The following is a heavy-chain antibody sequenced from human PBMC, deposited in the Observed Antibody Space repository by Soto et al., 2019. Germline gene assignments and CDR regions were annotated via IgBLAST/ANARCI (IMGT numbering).Heavy chain of an antibody. CDR3: TGANWYSEY. CDR2: IYYNGNT. V-gene: IGHV4-59*01. D-gene: IGHD7-27*01. CDR1: GVSIRNND. Sequence: QVQLQESGPGLVKPSETLSLTCTVSGVSIRNNDWSWIRQPPGKGLEWIGYIYYNGNTNYSPSRKSRVTMSVDTSRNQISLKLTTVTAADTAVNYCTGANWYSEYWGQGTMVTVSS. J-gene: IGHJ4*02.